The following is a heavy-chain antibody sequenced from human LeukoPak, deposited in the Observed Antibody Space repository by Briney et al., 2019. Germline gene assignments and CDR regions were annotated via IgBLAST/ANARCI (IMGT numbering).Heavy chain of an antibody. Sequence: SETLSLTCTVSGGSISSYYWSWIRQPPGKGLEWIGYIYYSGSTNYNPSLKSRVTISVDTSKNQFSLKLSSVTAADTAVYYCARARRGRHSSGWYVDYWGQGTLVTVPS. CDR1: GGSISSYY. J-gene: IGHJ4*02. D-gene: IGHD6-19*01. V-gene: IGHV4-59*01. CDR3: ARARRGRHSSGWYVDY. CDR2: IYYSGST.